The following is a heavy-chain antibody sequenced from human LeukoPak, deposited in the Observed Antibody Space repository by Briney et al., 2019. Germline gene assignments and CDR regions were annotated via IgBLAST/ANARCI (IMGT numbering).Heavy chain of an antibody. CDR2: ISGSGGST. CDR1: GFTFSSYA. J-gene: IGHJ5*02. Sequence: TGGSLRLSCAASGFTFSSYAMSWVRQAPGKGLEWVSAISGSGGSTYYADSVKGRFTISRDNAKNSLYLQMNSLRAEDTAVYYCAREGPAATSEDWFDPWGQGTLVTVSS. D-gene: IGHD2-2*01. V-gene: IGHV3-23*01. CDR3: AREGPAATSEDWFDP.